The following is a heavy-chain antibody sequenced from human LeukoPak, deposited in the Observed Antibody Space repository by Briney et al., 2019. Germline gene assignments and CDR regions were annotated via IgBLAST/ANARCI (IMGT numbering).Heavy chain of an antibody. V-gene: IGHV4-39*07. J-gene: IGHJ4*02. CDR2: IYYSGST. CDR3: ASTPTEYCSSTSCYENDY. CDR1: GGSISSSGYY. D-gene: IGHD2-2*01. Sequence: SETLSLTCTVSGGSISSSGYYWGWIRQPPGKGLEWIASIYYSGSTNYNPSLKSRVTISVDTSKNQFSLKLSSVTAADTAVYYCASTPTEYCSSTSCYENDYWGQGTLVTVSS.